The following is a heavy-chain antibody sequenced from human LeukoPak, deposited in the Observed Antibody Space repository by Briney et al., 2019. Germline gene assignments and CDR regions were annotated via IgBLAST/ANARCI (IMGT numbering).Heavy chain of an antibody. CDR2: ITASGGNT. CDR1: GFTFSSYA. CDR3: AKGNGYSYGRYYFDY. Sequence: GGSLRLSCAASGFTFSSYAMGWVRQAPGKGLEWVSAITASGGNTYYAASVKGRFTISRDNSKNTLYLQVNSLRAEDTAVYYCAKGNGYSYGRYYFDYWGQGTLVTVSS. D-gene: IGHD5-18*01. V-gene: IGHV3-23*01. J-gene: IGHJ4*02.